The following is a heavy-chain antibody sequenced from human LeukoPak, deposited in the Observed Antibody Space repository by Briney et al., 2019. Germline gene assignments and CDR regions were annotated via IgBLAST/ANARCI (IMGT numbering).Heavy chain of an antibody. V-gene: IGHV4-31*03. CDR2: IYYSGST. Sequence: SETLSLTCTVSGGSISSGGYYWSWIRQHPGKGLEWIGYIYYSGSTYYNPSLKSRVTISVDTSKNQFSLKLSSVTAADTAVYYCARFSSGYYHNFDYWGQGTLVTVSS. D-gene: IGHD3-22*01. CDR3: ARFSSGYYHNFDY. J-gene: IGHJ4*02. CDR1: GGSISSGGYY.